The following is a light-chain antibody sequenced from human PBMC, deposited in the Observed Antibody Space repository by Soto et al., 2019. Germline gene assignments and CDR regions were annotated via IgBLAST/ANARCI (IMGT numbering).Light chain of an antibody. Sequence: DIQMTQSPSTLSASVGDRVTITCRASQSISSWLAWYQQKPGKAPKLLIYKASSLESGVPSRFSGSGSGTXXXXXXXXXXXXXXATYYCQQYNSLYTFGQGTKLEIK. CDR3: QQYNSLYT. J-gene: IGKJ2*01. CDR2: KAS. V-gene: IGKV1-5*03. CDR1: QSISSW.